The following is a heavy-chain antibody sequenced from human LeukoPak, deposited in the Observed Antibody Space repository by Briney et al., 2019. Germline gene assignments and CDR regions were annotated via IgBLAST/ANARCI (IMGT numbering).Heavy chain of an antibody. CDR3: ARASMVRGVMGYYYYGMDV. CDR2: IYYSGST. D-gene: IGHD3-10*01. Sequence: SETLSLTCTVSGGSISSGGYYWSWIRQHPGKGLEWIGYIYYSGSTYYNPFLKSRVTISVDTSKNQFSLKLSSVTAADTAVYYCARASMVRGVMGYYYYGMDVWGQGTTVTVSS. J-gene: IGHJ6*02. V-gene: IGHV4-31*03. CDR1: GGSISSGGYY.